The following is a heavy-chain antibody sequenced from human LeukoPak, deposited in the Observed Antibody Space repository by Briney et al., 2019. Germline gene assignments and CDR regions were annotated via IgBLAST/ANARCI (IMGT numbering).Heavy chain of an antibody. CDR2: INPNSGGT. CDR3: ATDRAFYYDSSGHGGYFEY. CDR1: GYTFSAYY. D-gene: IGHD3-22*01. V-gene: IGHV1-2*02. Sequence: ASVKVSCKASGYTFSAYYIHWVKQAPGQGLEWMGWINPNSGGTYSAQKFQGRVTITADKSTSTAYMEVSSLRSEDTAVYYCATDRAFYYDSSGHGGYFEYWGQGTLVTVSS. J-gene: IGHJ4*02.